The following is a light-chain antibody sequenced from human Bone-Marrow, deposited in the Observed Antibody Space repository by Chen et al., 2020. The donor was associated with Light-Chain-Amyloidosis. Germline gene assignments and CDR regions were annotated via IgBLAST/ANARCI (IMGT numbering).Light chain of an antibody. Sequence: QSALTLPPSVSAAPGQKVTISCSGSSSNVGNNYVSWYRQLPGTAPKLLIYDNGKRPSGIPDRFSGSTSGTSATLGITRLQTGDEADYYCGAWDSSLGIWVFGGGTKLTVL. CDR3: GAWDSSLGIWV. V-gene: IGLV1-51*01. CDR2: DNG. CDR1: SSNVGNNY. J-gene: IGLJ3*02.